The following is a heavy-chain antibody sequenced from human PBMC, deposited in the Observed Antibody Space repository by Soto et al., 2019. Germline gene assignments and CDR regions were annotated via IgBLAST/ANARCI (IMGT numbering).Heavy chain of an antibody. CDR3: ARELSPGGGSSFDY. CDR1: GFTFSDYY. D-gene: IGHD1-26*01. V-gene: IGHV3-11*06. J-gene: IGHJ4*02. Sequence: GGSLRLSCAASGFTFSDYYMSWIRQAPGKGLEWVSYISSSSSYTNYADSVKGRFTISRDNAKNSLYLQMNSLRAEDTAVYYCARELSPGGGSSFDYWCQGTLVTVSS. CDR2: ISSSSSYT.